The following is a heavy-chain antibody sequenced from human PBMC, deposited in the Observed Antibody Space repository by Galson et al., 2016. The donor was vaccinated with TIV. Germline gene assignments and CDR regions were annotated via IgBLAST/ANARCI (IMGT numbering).Heavy chain of an antibody. Sequence: QSGAEVKKPGQSLKISCKISGYSFTSQWIGWVRQMPGKGLEWMGIIYPRDPDIKYSPSFQGQVTISADESVSTAYLQWSSLKASDTAIYYCARAPGYSGYSYGYFDSWGQGTLVTVSS. CDR2: IYPRDPDI. V-gene: IGHV5-51*03. D-gene: IGHD5-18*01. CDR3: ARAPGYSGYSYGYFDS. CDR1: GYSFTSQW. J-gene: IGHJ4*02.